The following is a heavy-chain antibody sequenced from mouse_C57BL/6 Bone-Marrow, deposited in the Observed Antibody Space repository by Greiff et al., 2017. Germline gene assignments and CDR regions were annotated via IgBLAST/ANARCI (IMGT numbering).Heavy chain of an antibody. J-gene: IGHJ1*03. CDR1: GFTFSSYG. V-gene: IGHV5-6*02. CDR2: ISSGGSYT. Sequence: EVNLVESGGDLVKPGGSLKLSCAASGFTFSSYGMSWVRQTPDKRLEWVATISSGGSYTYYPDSVKGRFTISRDNAKNTLYLQMSSLKSEDTAMYYCARRGVVATPYWYFDVWGTGTTVTVSS. CDR3: ARRGVVATPYWYFDV. D-gene: IGHD1-1*01.